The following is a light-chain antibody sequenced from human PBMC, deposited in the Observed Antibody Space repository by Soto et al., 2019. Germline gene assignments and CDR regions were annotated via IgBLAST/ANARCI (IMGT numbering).Light chain of an antibody. CDR2: GAS. CDR3: QQYETSPSYS. CDR1: QSVDSSY. Sequence: EIVLTQSPGTLSLSPGERATLSCRASQSVDSSYLAWYQQNPGQAPRLLIYGASSRATGIPDRFSGSGSGTDFTLTISRLEPEDFAVYYCQQYETSPSYSFGQGTKLEIK. J-gene: IGKJ2*03. V-gene: IGKV3-20*01.